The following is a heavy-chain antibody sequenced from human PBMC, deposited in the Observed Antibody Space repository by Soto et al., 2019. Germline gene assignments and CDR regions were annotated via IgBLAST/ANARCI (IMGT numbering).Heavy chain of an antibody. CDR1: GYTFTSYG. V-gene: IGHV1-18*01. Sequence: QVQLVQSGAEVKKPGASVKVSCKASGYTFTSYGISWVRQAPGQGLEWMGWISAYNGNTNYAQKLQGRVTMTTDTSTSTAYMERRRLRSDDTAVYYCARVRITMVRGVTNWFDPWGQGTLVTVSS. D-gene: IGHD3-10*01. CDR2: ISAYNGNT. J-gene: IGHJ5*02. CDR3: ARVRITMVRGVTNWFDP.